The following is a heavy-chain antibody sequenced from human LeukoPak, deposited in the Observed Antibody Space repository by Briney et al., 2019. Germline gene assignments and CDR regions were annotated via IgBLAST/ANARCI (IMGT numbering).Heavy chain of an antibody. D-gene: IGHD6-19*01. J-gene: IGHJ4*02. Sequence: GGSLRLSCAASGFTFRTHAMHWVRQAPGKGLEWVAFISFDGSDKYYADSVKGRFTISRDNSKNTLYLQMNSLRAEDRAVYYCAKQELAGFHFDYWGQGTLVTVSS. V-gene: IGHV3-30*18. CDR3: AKQELAGFHFDY. CDR2: ISFDGSDK. CDR1: GFTFRTHA.